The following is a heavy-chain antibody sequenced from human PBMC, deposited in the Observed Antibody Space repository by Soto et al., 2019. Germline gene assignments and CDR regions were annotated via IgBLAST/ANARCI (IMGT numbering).Heavy chain of an antibody. D-gene: IGHD4-17*01. CDR3: ATDTDYYGMDV. CDR1: GFTVSHNY. V-gene: IGHV3-53*01. CDR2: IYSASST. J-gene: IGHJ6*02. Sequence: EVQLVESGGGLIQPGGSLRLSCAASGFTVSHNYMSWVRQAPGEGLEWVSVIYSASSTYYADSVKGRFSISRDNSKKTLYLQMNSLRAEDTAVYYCATDTDYYGMDVWGQGTTVTVSS.